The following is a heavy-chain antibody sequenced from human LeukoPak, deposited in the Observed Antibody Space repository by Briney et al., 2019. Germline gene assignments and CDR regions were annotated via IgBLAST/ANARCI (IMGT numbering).Heavy chain of an antibody. J-gene: IGHJ4*02. Sequence: GRSLRLSCAASGFTFDDYAMHWVRQAPGKGLEWVSGISWNSGSIGYADSAKGRFTISRDNAKNSLYLQMNSLRPDDMALYYCAKGAARLSLFTSFDYWGQGTLVTVSS. V-gene: IGHV3-9*03. CDR3: AKGAARLSLFTSFDY. CDR2: ISWNSGSI. CDR1: GFTFDDYA. D-gene: IGHD3-16*01.